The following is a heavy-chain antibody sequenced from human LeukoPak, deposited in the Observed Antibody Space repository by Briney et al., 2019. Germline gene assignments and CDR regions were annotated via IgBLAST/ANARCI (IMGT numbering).Heavy chain of an antibody. Sequence: GGSLRLSCAASGFTFSSYWMSWVRQAPGKGLEWVANMDLDGSEKYYVDSVKGRFTISRDNAKNSLYLQMNSLRAEDTAVYYCAGEDHSKYEYWGQGTLVTVSS. D-gene: IGHD4-11*01. V-gene: IGHV3-7*01. CDR1: GFTFSSYW. CDR3: AGEDHSKYEY. CDR2: MDLDGSEK. J-gene: IGHJ4*02.